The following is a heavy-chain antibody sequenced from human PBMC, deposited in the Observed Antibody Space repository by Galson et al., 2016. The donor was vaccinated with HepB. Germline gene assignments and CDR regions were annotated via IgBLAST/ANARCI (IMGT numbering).Heavy chain of an antibody. V-gene: IGHV3-23*01. CDR1: GFTFNTYA. CDR3: AKGVVATRLPSYFDY. CDR2: MSGSGDST. D-gene: IGHD6-6*01. J-gene: IGHJ4*02. Sequence: SLRLSCAASGFTFNTYAMNWVRQAPGKGLEWVSVMSGSGDSTYYADSVKGRFFISRDNSKNTLYLQMNSLRAEDTAVYYCAKGVVATRLPSYFDYWGQGTLVTVSS.